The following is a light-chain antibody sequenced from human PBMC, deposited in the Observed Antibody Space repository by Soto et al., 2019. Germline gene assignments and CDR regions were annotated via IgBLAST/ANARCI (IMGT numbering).Light chain of an antibody. V-gene: IGLV2-8*01. CDR1: SSDVGGYYY. J-gene: IGLJ2*01. Sequence: QSALTQPPSASGSPGQSVTISCTGTSSDVGGYYYVSWYQQHTGKAPKLMIYEVTQRPSGVPDRFSGSKSGNTASLTVSGLQPEDEADYYCCSYAGSDKVIFGGGTKLTVL. CDR2: EVT. CDR3: CSYAGSDKVI.